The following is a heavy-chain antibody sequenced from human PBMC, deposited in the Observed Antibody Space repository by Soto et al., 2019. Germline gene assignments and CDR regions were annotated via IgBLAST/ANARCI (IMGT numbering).Heavy chain of an antibody. J-gene: IGHJ1*01. CDR3: AKDRRDYYGSGGADYFQH. Sequence: QVQLVESGGGMVQPGRSLRLSCAASGFTFSSYGMHWVRQAPGKGLVWVAVIWFDGTNKYYADSVKGRFSISRDNSKNTLFLQMNSLRAEDTAVYYCAKDRRDYYGSGGADYFQHWGQGTLVTVSS. D-gene: IGHD3-10*01. CDR1: GFTFSSYG. V-gene: IGHV3-33*06. CDR2: IWFDGTNK.